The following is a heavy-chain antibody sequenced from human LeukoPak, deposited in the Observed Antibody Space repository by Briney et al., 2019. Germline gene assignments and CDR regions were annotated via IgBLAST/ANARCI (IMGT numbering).Heavy chain of an antibody. V-gene: IGHV3-74*03. CDR2: ISDDGTYT. CDR3: ASFGISWGSAY. D-gene: IGHD2-21*01. J-gene: IGHJ4*02. Sequence: GGSLRLSCAASGFSFSRHWMHGVRQAPGKELVWVSRISDDGTYTANVDSVEGRFTISRDNVRNTLYLHMNSLRAEDTAVYYCASFGISWGSAYWGQGTLVTVSS. CDR1: GFSFSRHW.